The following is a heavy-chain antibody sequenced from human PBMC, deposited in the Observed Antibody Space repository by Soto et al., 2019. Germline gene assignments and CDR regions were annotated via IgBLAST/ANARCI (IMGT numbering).Heavy chain of an antibody. Sequence: EGSLRLSCSASGFTFSSYAMHWVRQAPGKGLEYVSAISSNGGSTYYADSVKGRFTISRDNSKNTLYLQMSSLRAEDTAVYYCVKGAAAGTVSPFDYWGQGTLVTVSS. J-gene: IGHJ4*02. CDR1: GFTFSSYA. V-gene: IGHV3-64D*06. CDR3: VKGAAAGTVSPFDY. D-gene: IGHD6-13*01. CDR2: ISSNGGST.